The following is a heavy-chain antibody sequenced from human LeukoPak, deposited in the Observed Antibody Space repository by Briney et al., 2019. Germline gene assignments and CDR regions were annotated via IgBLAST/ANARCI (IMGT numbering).Heavy chain of an antibody. CDR2: ISWNSGSI. V-gene: IGHV3-9*01. J-gene: IGHJ4*02. CDR3: ARHLSGVTGYTYGRGIDN. Sequence: GRSLRLSCAASGFTFDDYAMHWVRQAPGKGLEWVSGISWNSGSIGYADSVKGRFTISRDNAKNSLYLQMNSLRAEDTALYYCARHLSGVTGYTYGRGIDNWGQGTLVTVSS. CDR1: GFTFDDYA. D-gene: IGHD5-18*01.